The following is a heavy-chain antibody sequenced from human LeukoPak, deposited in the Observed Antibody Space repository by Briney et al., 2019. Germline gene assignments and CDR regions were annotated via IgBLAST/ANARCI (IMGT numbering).Heavy chain of an antibody. V-gene: IGHV1-69*13. Sequence: ASVKVSCKASGGTFSSYAISWVRQAPGQGLEWMGGIIPILGTANYAQKFQGRVTITADESTSTAYMELSSLRSEDTAVYYCASQEDTAMAFDYWGQGTLVTVSS. CDR3: ASQEDTAMAFDY. J-gene: IGHJ4*02. D-gene: IGHD5-18*01. CDR1: GGTFSSYA. CDR2: IIPILGTA.